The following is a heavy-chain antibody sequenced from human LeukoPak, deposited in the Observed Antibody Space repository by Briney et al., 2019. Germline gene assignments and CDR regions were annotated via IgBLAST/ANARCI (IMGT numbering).Heavy chain of an antibody. CDR1: GGSISSYY. CDR2: IYYSGST. CDR3: ARETRYYFDY. J-gene: IGHJ4*02. V-gene: IGHV4-59*01. Sequence: AATLSLTRTLSGGSISSYYWSWVRLQPGKGLEWIAYIYYSGSTNYNPSLTRRVTISVDTSKNQFSLKLSSVTAADTAVYYCARETRYYFDYWGQGTLVTVSS.